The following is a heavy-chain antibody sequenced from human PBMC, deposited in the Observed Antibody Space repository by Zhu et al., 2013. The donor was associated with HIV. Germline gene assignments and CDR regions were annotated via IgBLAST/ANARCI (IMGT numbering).Heavy chain of an antibody. V-gene: IGHV1-2*04. CDR3: ARGPMTYSSSWYGPSRYSFDY. J-gene: IGHJ4*02. CDR2: INPNSGGT. D-gene: IGHD6-13*01. CDR1: GYTFTGYY. Sequence: QVQLVQSGAEVKKPGASVKVSCKASGYTFTGYYMHWVRQAPGQGLEWMGWINPNSGGTNYAQKFQGWVTMTRDTSISTAYMELSRLRSDDTAVYYCARGPMTYSSSWYGPSRYSFDYWGQGTLVTVSS.